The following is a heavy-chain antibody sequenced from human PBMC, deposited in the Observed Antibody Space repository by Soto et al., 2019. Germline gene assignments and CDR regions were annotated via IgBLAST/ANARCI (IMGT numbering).Heavy chain of an antibody. D-gene: IGHD3-22*01. CDR2: ISAYNGNT. CDR1: GYTFTSYG. V-gene: IGHV1-18*01. CDR3: ASSITMIVVVMRAFDI. J-gene: IGHJ3*02. Sequence: ASVKVSXKASGYTFTSYGISWVRQAPGQGLEWMGWISAYNGNTNYAQKLQGRVTMTTDTSTSTAYMELRSLRSDDTAVYYCASSITMIVVVMRAFDIWGQGTMVTVSS.